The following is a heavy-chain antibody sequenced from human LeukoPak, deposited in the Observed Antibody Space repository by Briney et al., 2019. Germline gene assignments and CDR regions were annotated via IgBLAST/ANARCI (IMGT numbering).Heavy chain of an antibody. D-gene: IGHD6-13*01. Sequence: PGGSLRLSCGASGFTFSSFGMHWVRQAPGKGLEWVAFIRFDGSNKYYADSVKGRFTISRDNSKNTLYLQMNSLRAEDTAVYYCAKDLYSSSPGAWFDPWGQGTLVTVSS. J-gene: IGHJ5*02. CDR2: IRFDGSNK. V-gene: IGHV3-30*02. CDR3: AKDLYSSSPGAWFDP. CDR1: GFTFSSFG.